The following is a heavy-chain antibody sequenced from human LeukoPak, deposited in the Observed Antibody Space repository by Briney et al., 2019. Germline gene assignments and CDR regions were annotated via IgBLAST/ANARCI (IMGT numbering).Heavy chain of an antibody. CDR2: IYPGDSDT. CDR3: ARHTGSYYYGMDV. Sequence: GESLKISCKGLGYRFTMYWIGWVRQMPGKGLEWMAIIYPGDSDTRYSPSFQGQVTISADKSTSTAYLQWNSLKASDTAMYYCARHTGSYYYGMDVWGPGTTVTVSS. CDR1: GYRFTMYW. D-gene: IGHD3-10*01. V-gene: IGHV5-51*01. J-gene: IGHJ6*01.